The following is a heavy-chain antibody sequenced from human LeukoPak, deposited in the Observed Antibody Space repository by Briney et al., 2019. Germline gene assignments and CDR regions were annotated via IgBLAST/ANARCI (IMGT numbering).Heavy chain of an antibody. CDR3: ARARITETRYYYYGMDV. V-gene: IGHV3-48*03. J-gene: IGHJ6*02. CDR2: ISSSGSTI. CDR1: GFTFSSYE. D-gene: IGHD3-10*01. Sequence: GGSLRLSCAASGFTFSSYEMNWVRQAPGKGLEWVSYISSSGSTIYYADSVKGRFTISRDNAKNSLYLQMNSLRAEDTAVYYCARARITETRYYYYGMDVWGQGTTVTVSS.